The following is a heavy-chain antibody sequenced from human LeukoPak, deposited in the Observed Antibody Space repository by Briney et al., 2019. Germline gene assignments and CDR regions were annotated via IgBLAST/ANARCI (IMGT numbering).Heavy chain of an antibody. D-gene: IGHD6-13*01. Sequence: GGSLRLSCAASGFTFSSYAMSWVRQAPGKGLEWVPAISGSGGSTYYADSVKGRFTISRDNSKNTLYLQMNSLRAEDTAVYYCARSVRYSSSWYQTRYYYYMDVWGKGTTVTISS. CDR1: GFTFSSYA. CDR3: ARSVRYSSSWYQTRYYYYMDV. J-gene: IGHJ6*03. CDR2: ISGSGGST. V-gene: IGHV3-23*01.